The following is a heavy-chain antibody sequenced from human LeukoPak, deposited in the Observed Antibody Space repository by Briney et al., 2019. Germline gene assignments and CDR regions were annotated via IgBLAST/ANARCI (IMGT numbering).Heavy chain of an antibody. V-gene: IGHV4-30-4*01. CDR2: IYYSGST. J-gene: IGHJ3*02. CDR1: GGSISSGDYY. CDR3: ARSMIVVAMTGAFDI. Sequence: SETLSLTCTVSGGSISSGDYYWSWIRQPPGKGLEWIGYIYYSGSTYYNPSLKSRVTISVDTSKNQFSLKLSSVTAADTAVYYCARSMIVVAMTGAFDIWGQGTMVTVSS. D-gene: IGHD3-22*01.